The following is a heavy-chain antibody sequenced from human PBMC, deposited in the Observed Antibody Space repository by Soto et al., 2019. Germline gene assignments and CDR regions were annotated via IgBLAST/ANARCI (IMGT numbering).Heavy chain of an antibody. D-gene: IGHD3-22*01. CDR1: GLGFRSYG. CDR2: ISYDGSNK. J-gene: IGHJ4*02. CDR3: APGYDFVDY. Sequence: QVQLVESGGGVVQPGRSLRLSCAASGLGFRSYGMHWVRQAPGKGLEWVALISYDGSNKYYADSVKGRFTISRDNSKNMLYLQMNSRRAEDTAVYYCAPGYDFVDYWGQGTLVIVSS. V-gene: IGHV3-30*03.